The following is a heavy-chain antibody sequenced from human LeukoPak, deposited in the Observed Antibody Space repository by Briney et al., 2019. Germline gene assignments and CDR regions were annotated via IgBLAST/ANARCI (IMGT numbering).Heavy chain of an antibody. CDR2: IYTSGST. V-gene: IGHV4-61*02. Sequence: SETLSLTCTVSGGSISSGSYYWSWIRQPAGKGLEWIGRIYTSGSTNYNPSLKSRVTISVDTSKNQFSLKLSSVTAADTAVYYCARENGGAARVFDYWGQGTLVTVSS. CDR1: GGSISSGSYY. J-gene: IGHJ4*02. CDR3: ARENGGAARVFDY. D-gene: IGHD4-23*01.